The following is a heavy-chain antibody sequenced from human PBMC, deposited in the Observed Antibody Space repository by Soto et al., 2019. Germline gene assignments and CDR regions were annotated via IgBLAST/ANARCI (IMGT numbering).Heavy chain of an antibody. V-gene: IGHV3-49*03. CDR2: IRSKAYGGTT. CDR3: TRDRVVPAAIGDY. D-gene: IGHD2-2*01. J-gene: IGHJ4*02. CDR1: GFTFGDYA. Sequence: GGSLRLSCTASGFTFGDYAMSWFRQAPGKGLEWVGFIRSKAYGGTTEYAASVKGRFTISRDDSKSIAYLQMNSLKTEDTAVYYCTRDRVVPAAIGDYWGQGTLVTVSS.